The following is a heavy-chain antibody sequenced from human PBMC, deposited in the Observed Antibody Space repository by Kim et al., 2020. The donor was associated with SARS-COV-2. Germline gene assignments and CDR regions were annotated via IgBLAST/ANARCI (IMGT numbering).Heavy chain of an antibody. J-gene: IGHJ6*02. Sequence: GGSLRLSCAASGFTFSSYWMSWVRQAPGKGLEWVANIKQDGSEKYYVDSVKGRFTISRDNAKNSLYLQMNSLRAEDTAVYYCAREGVYSSSWWWVYSSGWYGGSYYYYGMDVWGQGTTVTVSS. V-gene: IGHV3-7*01. D-gene: IGHD6-19*01. CDR2: IKQDGSEK. CDR1: GFTFSSYW. CDR3: AREGVYSSSWWWVYSSGWYGGSYYYYGMDV.